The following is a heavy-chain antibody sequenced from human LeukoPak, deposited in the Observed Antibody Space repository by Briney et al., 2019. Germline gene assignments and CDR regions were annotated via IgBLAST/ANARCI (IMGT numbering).Heavy chain of an antibody. V-gene: IGHV4-39*01. J-gene: IGHJ4*02. D-gene: IGHD3-10*01. CDR1: GGSISSSSYY. Sequence: KPSETLSLTCSVSGGSISSSSYYWGWIRQPPGKGLEWIGSIYYSGSTYYNPSLKSRVTISVDTSRNQFSLKLSSVTAADTAVYYCARHWPQGLWFGEEGLGNWGQGTLVTVSS. CDR2: IYYSGST. CDR3: ARHWPQGLWFGEEGLGN.